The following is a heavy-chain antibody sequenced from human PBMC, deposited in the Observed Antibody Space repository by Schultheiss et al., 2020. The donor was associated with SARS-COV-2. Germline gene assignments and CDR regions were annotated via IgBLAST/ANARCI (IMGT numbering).Heavy chain of an antibody. CDR3: ARDTRTGGMDV. CDR1: GGSISSGGYS. D-gene: IGHD1-14*01. V-gene: IGHV4-30-2*01. Sequence: SETLSLTCAVSGGSISSGGYSWSWIRQPPGKGLEWIGYIYHSGSTYYNPSLKSRVTISVDRSKNQFSLKLSSVTAADTAVYYCARDTRTGGMDVWGQGTTVTVSS. J-gene: IGHJ6*02. CDR2: IYHSGST.